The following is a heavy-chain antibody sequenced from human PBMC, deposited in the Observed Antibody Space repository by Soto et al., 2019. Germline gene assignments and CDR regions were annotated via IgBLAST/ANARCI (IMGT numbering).Heavy chain of an antibody. CDR1: GFAFSNAW. CDR3: TTDSYTSVIVVRFDY. Sequence: EVQLVESGGGLVKPGGSLRLSCAASGFAFSNAWINWVRQAPGKGLEWGGRIKSKGHGGTTDFAAPVRGRFAISRDDSSNLVYMQMNSLNTEDTAVYYCTTDSYTSVIVVRFDYWGHGTLVTVSS. CDR2: IKSKGHGGTT. J-gene: IGHJ4*01. V-gene: IGHV3-15*07. D-gene: IGHD3-22*01.